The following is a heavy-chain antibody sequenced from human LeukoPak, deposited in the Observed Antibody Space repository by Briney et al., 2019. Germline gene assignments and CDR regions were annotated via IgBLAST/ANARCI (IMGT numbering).Heavy chain of an antibody. V-gene: IGHV3-30*04. CDR1: GFTFSSYA. CDR3: ARDSRGYSYGYLDY. Sequence: PGGSLRLSCAASGFTFSSYAMHWVRQAPGKGLEWVAVISYDGSNKYYADSVKGRFTISRDNSKNTLYLQMNSLRAEDTAVYYCARDSRGYSYGYLDYWGQGTLVTVSS. CDR2: ISYDGSNK. J-gene: IGHJ4*02. D-gene: IGHD5-18*01.